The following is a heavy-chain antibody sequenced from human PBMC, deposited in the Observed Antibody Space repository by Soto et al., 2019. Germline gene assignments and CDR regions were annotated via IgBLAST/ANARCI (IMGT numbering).Heavy chain of an antibody. D-gene: IGHD2-8*01. Sequence: SETLSLTCTVSGGSISSGGYYWSWIRQHPGKGLEWIGYIYYSGSTYYNPSLKSRVTITVDTSKNQSSLKLSSVTAADTAVYYCARGPGPRYCTNGVCPNYYYYYGMDVWGQGTTVTVSS. V-gene: IGHV4-31*03. J-gene: IGHJ6*02. CDR1: GGSISSGGYY. CDR3: ARGPGPRYCTNGVCPNYYYYYGMDV. CDR2: IYYSGST.